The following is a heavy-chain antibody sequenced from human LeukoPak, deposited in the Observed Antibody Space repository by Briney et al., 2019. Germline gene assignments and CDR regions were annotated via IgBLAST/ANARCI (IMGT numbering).Heavy chain of an antibody. CDR2: IYTGGNT. CDR3: ARLIGWGFFFDY. CDR1: GFTFSSYA. V-gene: IGHV3-66*04. J-gene: IGHJ4*02. D-gene: IGHD3-16*01. Sequence: RGSLRLSCAASGFTFSSYAMSWVRQAPGEGLEWVSIIYTGGNTYYPDSVKGRFTMSRDKSKNTVYLQLNNLSAEDTAVYYCARLIGWGFFFDYWGQGMLVTVSA.